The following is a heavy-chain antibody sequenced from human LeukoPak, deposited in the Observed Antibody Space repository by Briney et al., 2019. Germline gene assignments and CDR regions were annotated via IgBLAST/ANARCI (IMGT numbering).Heavy chain of an antibody. CDR1: GGSISSSSYY. J-gene: IGHJ4*02. D-gene: IGHD3-16*01. CDR2: MYYSGST. CDR3: ARQGAFNY. Sequence: PSETLSLTCTVSGGSISSSSYYWGWIRQPPGKGLEWIGSMYYSGSTYYNPSLKSRVTISIDTSKNQFSLRLSSVTAADTAVYYCARQGAFNYWGQGTLVTVSS. V-gene: IGHV4-39*01.